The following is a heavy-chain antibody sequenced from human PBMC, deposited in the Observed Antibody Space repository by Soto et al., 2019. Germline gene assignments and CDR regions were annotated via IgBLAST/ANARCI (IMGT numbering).Heavy chain of an antibody. CDR2: IYPGDSDT. CDR1: GYSFTSYW. V-gene: IGHV5-51*01. D-gene: IGHD6-25*01. J-gene: IGHJ4*02. CDR3: ARQPLGEAAAAAYRI. Sequence: PGESLKISCKGSGYSFTSYWIGWVRQMPGKGLEWMGIIYPGDSDTRYSPSFQGQVTISADKSISTAYLQWSSLKASDTAMYYCARQPLGEAAAAAYRIWGQGTLVTVSS.